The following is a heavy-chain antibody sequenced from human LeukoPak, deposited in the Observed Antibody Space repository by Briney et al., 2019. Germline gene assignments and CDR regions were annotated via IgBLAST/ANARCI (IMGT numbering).Heavy chain of an antibody. D-gene: IGHD3-22*01. J-gene: IGHJ4*02. CDR3: ARALGPYYYDSSGYFY. V-gene: IGHV3-48*02. CDR2: ISSSSSTI. CDR1: GFTFSSYS. Sequence: PGGSLRLSCAASGFTFSSYSMNWVRQAPGKGLEWVSYISSSSSTIYYADSVKGRFTISRDNAKNSLYLQMNSLRDEDTAVYYCARALGPYYYDSSGYFYWGQGTLVTVSS.